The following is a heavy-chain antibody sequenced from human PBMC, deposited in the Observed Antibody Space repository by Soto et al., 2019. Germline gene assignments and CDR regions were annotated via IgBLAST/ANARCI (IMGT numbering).Heavy chain of an antibody. Sequence: EVQLVESGGGLVQPGGSLRLSCAASGFTFSNYWMHWVRQAPGKGLEWVSRINIDGSHRDYADSVKGRFTISRDDAQNTLYVQMHGLRVEDTAVYYCTRGASSWNGIDFSGQGTLVTVAS. CDR3: TRGASSWNGIDF. J-gene: IGHJ4*02. D-gene: IGHD6-13*01. V-gene: IGHV3-74*01. CDR2: INIDGSHR. CDR1: GFTFSNYW.